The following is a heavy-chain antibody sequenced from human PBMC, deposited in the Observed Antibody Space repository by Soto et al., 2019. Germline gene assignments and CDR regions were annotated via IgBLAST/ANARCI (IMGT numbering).Heavy chain of an antibody. CDR1: GFTVSNNY. V-gene: IGHV3-53*01. D-gene: IGHD3-10*01. CDR2: IYSGGYT. J-gene: IGHJ4*02. Sequence: EVQLVESGGGLIQPGGSLRLSCAVSGFTVSNNYMSWVRQAPGKGLEGVSVIYSGGYTAYGDSVKGRFTISRDNSKNKLLPKMNSRGADDRAVYSCGAERGGGGYWGQGTLVTVSS. CDR3: GAERGGGGY.